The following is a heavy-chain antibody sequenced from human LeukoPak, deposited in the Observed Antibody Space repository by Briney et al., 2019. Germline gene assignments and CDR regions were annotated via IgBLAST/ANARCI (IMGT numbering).Heavy chain of an antibody. CDR3: ARKFPQIGYCSSSSCPGPFDI. D-gene: IGHD2-2*01. CDR2: VYYSGTT. V-gene: IGHV4-39*07. J-gene: IGHJ3*02. Sequence: SETLSLTCSVSGGSISSSIYYWAWIRQPPGKGLEWIGSVYYSGTTYSNPSLKSRVTITLDTSKNHFSLNLSSVTAADTAVYYCARKFPQIGYCSSSSCPGPFDIWGQGTMVTVSS. CDR1: GGSISSSIYY.